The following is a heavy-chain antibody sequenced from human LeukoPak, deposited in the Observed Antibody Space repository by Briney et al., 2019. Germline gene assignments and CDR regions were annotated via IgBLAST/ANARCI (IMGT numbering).Heavy chain of an antibody. CDR1: GFTFSSYA. Sequence: GGPLRLSCAASGFTFSSYAMHWVRQAPAKGLEWVAVISYDGSNKYYADSVKGRFTISRDNSKNTLYLQMNSLRAEDTAVYYCARDEVVDYGSGSSNFDYWGQGTLVTVSS. CDR3: ARDEVVDYGSGSSNFDY. V-gene: IGHV3-30*01. J-gene: IGHJ4*02. CDR2: ISYDGSNK. D-gene: IGHD3-10*01.